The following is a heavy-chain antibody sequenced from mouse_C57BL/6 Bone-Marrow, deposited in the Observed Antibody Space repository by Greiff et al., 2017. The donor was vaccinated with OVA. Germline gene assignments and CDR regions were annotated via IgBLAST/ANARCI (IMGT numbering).Heavy chain of an antibody. CDR3: TSETAQNYFDY. Sequence: VQLQQSGTVLARPGASVKMSCKTSGYTFTSYWMHWVKQRPGQGLEWIGAIYPGNSDTSYNQKFKGKAKLTAVTSASTAYMELSSLTNEDSAVYYCTSETAQNYFDYWGQGTTLTVSS. J-gene: IGHJ2*01. CDR1: GYTFTSYW. CDR2: IYPGNSDT. V-gene: IGHV1-5*01. D-gene: IGHD3-2*02.